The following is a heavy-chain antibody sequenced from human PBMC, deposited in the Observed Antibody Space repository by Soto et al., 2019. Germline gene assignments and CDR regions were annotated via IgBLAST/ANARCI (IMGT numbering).Heavy chain of an antibody. D-gene: IGHD6-19*01. Sequence: ASVNVSCKASGCTFTSYGIRWVRQAPGQGLEWMGWISAYNGNTNYAQKLQGRVTMTTDTSTSTAYLELRSLRSDDTAVYYCARAYSIGWYDLFGGNWFDPWGQGTLVTVSS. J-gene: IGHJ5*02. CDR2: ISAYNGNT. CDR1: GCTFTSYG. V-gene: IGHV1-18*04. CDR3: ARAYSIGWYDLFGGNWFDP.